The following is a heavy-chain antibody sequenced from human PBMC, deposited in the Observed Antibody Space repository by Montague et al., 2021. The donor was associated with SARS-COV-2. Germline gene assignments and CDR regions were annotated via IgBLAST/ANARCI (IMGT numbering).Heavy chain of an antibody. J-gene: IGHJ4*02. Sequence: PALVKPTQTLTLTCTFSGFSLSTSGMCVSWIRQPPGKALEWLALIDWDDDIYYSTSLKTRLTISKDTSKNQVVLIMTNMDPVDTATYYCARISAWYSSGWSAFDYGGQGTRVAVSS. CDR1: GFSLSTSGMC. CDR3: ARISAWYSSGWSAFDY. D-gene: IGHD6-19*01. CDR2: IDWDDDI. V-gene: IGHV2-70*01.